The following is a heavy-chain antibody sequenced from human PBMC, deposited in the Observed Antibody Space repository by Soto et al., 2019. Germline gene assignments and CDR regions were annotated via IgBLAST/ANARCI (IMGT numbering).Heavy chain of an antibody. V-gene: IGHV3-23*01. J-gene: IGHJ5*02. D-gene: IGHD6-13*01. CDR3: AKVAAAGDRPFDWFDP. CDR1: GFTFSSYA. Sequence: PGGSLRLSCAASGFTFSSYAMSWVRQAPGKGLEWVSAISGSGGSTYYADSVKGRFTISRDNSKNTLYLQMNSLRAEDTAVYYCAKVAAAGDRPFDWFDPWGQGTLVTVSS. CDR2: ISGSGGST.